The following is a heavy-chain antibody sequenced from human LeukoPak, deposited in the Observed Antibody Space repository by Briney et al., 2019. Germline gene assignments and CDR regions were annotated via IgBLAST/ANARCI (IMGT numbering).Heavy chain of an antibody. Sequence: GGSLRLSCAASALTVSNNYMSWVRQAPGKGLEWVSVIYSAGNAYYADSVKDRFTISRDSSQNTLYLQMNSLRSEDTAVYYCARGGGAYCGTNCYRNFDYWGQGTLVTVS. CDR3: ARGGGAYCGTNCYRNFDY. CDR1: ALTVSNNY. CDR2: IYSAGNA. J-gene: IGHJ4*02. V-gene: IGHV3-66*01. D-gene: IGHD2-21*02.